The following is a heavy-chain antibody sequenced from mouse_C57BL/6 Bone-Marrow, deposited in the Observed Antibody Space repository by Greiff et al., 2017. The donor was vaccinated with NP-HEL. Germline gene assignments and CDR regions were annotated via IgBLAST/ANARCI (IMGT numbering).Heavy chain of an antibody. D-gene: IGHD1-1*01. J-gene: IGHJ1*03. Sequence: QVQLQQSGAELVKPGASVKLSCKASGYTFTSYWMQWVKQRPGQGLEWIGEIDPSDSYTNYNQKFKGKATLTVDTSSSTAYMQLSSLTSEDSAVYYCARCTTVVATDWYFDVWGTGTTVTVSS. CDR1: GYTFTSYW. CDR2: IDPSDSYT. CDR3: ARCTTVVATDWYFDV. V-gene: IGHV1-50*01.